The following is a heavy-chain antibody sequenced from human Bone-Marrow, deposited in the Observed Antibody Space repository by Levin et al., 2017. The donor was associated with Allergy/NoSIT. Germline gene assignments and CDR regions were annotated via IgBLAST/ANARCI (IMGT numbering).Heavy chain of an antibody. J-gene: IGHJ6*02. D-gene: IGHD2-15*01. CDR2: VWSDANYR. V-gene: IGHV3-33*01. CDR3: ARDRCSGGRCYAWGLDV. Sequence: GGSLRLSCAASGFSFGTYGMHWVRQAPGKGLEWVAVVWSDANYRYYSDSVKGRFTVSRDNSKYALYLEIDSLRAEDTATYYCARDRCSGGRCYAWGLDVWGQGTTVIVSS. CDR1: GFSFGTYG.